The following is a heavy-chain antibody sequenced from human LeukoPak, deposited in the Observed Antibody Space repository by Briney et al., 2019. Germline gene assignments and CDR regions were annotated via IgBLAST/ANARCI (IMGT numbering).Heavy chain of an antibody. CDR2: IIPIFGTA. D-gene: IGHD5-12*01. Sequence: SVKVSRKASGGTFSSYAISWVRQAPGQGLEWMGGIIPIFGTANYAQKFQGRVTITADESTSTAYMELSSLRSEDTAVYYCARRGYSGYDGGYYFDYWGQGTLVTVSS. V-gene: IGHV1-69*01. CDR3: ARRGYSGYDGGYYFDY. CDR1: GGTFSSYA. J-gene: IGHJ4*02.